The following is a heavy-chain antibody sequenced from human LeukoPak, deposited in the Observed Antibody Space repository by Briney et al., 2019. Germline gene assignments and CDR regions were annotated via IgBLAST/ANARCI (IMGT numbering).Heavy chain of an antibody. CDR1: GGSFSSGSYY. CDR2: IYYSGST. V-gene: IGHV4-61*01. J-gene: IGHJ5*02. Sequence: SETLSLTCTVSGGSFSSGSYYWSWIRQPPGTGLEWIGYIYYSGSTNYNPSLKSRVTISVDTSKNQFSLKLSSVTAADTAVYYCARSITMVRGVRRVWFDPWGQGTLVTVSS. CDR3: ARSITMVRGVRRVWFDP. D-gene: IGHD3-10*01.